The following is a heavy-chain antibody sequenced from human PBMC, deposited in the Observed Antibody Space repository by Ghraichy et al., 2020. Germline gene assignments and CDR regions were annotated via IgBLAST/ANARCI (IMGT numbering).Heavy chain of an antibody. D-gene: IGHD1-26*01. CDR2: IKQDGSEK. Sequence: LSLTCAASGFTFSSYWMSWVRQAPGKGLEWVANIKQDGSEKYYVDSVKGRFTISRDNAKNSLYLQMNSLRAEDTAVYYCARGASGSYSSYFDYWGQGTLVTVSS. CDR3: ARGASGSYSSYFDY. CDR1: GFTFSSYW. J-gene: IGHJ4*02. V-gene: IGHV3-7*03.